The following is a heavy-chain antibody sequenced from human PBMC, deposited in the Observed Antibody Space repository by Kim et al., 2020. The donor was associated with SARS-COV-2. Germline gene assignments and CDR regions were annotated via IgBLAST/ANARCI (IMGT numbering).Heavy chain of an antibody. J-gene: IGHJ3*02. CDR3: ARLNPTGLDAFDI. Sequence: SETLSLTCAVYGGSFSAYYWGWIRQPPGKGLEWIGEVHHSGSTNYNPSLKSRVTISLDTSKNQFSLRLSSVTAADTAVYYCARLNPTGLDAFDIWGQGTMVTVSS. CDR1: GGSFSAYY. D-gene: IGHD1-1*01. CDR2: VHHSGST. V-gene: IGHV4-34*01.